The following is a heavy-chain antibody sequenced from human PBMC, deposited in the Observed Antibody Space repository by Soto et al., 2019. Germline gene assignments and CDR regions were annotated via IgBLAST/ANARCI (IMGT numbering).Heavy chain of an antibody. Sequence: XSVNVSCKPSVGTFRSYAISWVRQAPGQGLEWMGGIIPIFGTADYAQKFQGRVTITADKSTSTAYMELSSLRSEDTAVYYCARESLIAARHEGNWFDPWGQGTLVTGSS. J-gene: IGHJ5*02. CDR3: ARESLIAARHEGNWFDP. V-gene: IGHV1-69*06. D-gene: IGHD6-6*01. CDR2: IIPIFGTA. CDR1: VGTFRSYA.